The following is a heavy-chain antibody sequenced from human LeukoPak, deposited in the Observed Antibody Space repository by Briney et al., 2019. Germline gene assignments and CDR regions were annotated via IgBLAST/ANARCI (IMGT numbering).Heavy chain of an antibody. CDR1: GFTFSDYA. CDR3: ARPFQYSSGYAEYFQY. D-gene: IGHD3-22*01. Sequence: PGGSLRLSCAASGFTFSDYAMNWVRQAPGKGLEWVAYISSSSASSPTIYYVDSVKGRFTISRDNAKDSLYLQMHRLRVEDTAVYYCARPFQYSSGYAEYFQYWGQGTLVTVSS. V-gene: IGHV3-48*04. CDR2: ISSSSASSPTI. J-gene: IGHJ1*01.